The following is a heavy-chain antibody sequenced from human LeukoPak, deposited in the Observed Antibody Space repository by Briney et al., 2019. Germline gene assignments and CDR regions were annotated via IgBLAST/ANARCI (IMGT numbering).Heavy chain of an antibody. Sequence: GSLRLSCSASGFTFSSYAMHWVRQAPGKGLEYVSAISSNGGSTYYADSVKGRFTISRDNSKNTLYLQMSSLRAEDTAVYYCVKTYGDYGYYFDYWGQGTLVTVSS. D-gene: IGHD4-17*01. J-gene: IGHJ4*02. CDR3: VKTYGDYGYYFDY. CDR2: ISSNGGST. V-gene: IGHV3-64D*06. CDR1: GFTFSSYA.